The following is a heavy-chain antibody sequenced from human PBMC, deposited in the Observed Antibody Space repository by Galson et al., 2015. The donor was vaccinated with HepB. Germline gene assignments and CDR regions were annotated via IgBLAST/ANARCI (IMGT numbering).Heavy chain of an antibody. D-gene: IGHD3-10*01. CDR3: ARLTSGAAHIF. V-gene: IGHV3-7*01. Sequence: SLRLSCAASGFNFNIYWMSWVRQTPGKGLEWVANVKEDGSEKYYVDSVKGRFTISRDNTKNSLYLQMNSLRVEDTAVYYCARLTSGAAHIFWGQGTLVTVSS. J-gene: IGHJ4*02. CDR1: GFNFNIYW. CDR2: VKEDGSEK.